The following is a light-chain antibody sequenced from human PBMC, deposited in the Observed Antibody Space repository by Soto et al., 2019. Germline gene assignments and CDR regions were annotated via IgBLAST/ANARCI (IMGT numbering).Light chain of an antibody. J-gene: IGKJ2*02. V-gene: IGKV3-11*01. CDR3: QQRSNWPCT. Sequence: EIVLTQSPATLSLSPGERATLSCRASQSVSNYLAWYQQKPGQAPRLLIYDASTRATGIPARFSGSGSGTDFSLTITSLEPEDFSIYYCQQRSNWPCTFGQGTRLEIK. CDR1: QSVSNY. CDR2: DAS.